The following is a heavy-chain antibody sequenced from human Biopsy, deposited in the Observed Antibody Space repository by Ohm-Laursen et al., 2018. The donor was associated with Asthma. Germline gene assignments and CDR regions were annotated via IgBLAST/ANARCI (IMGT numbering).Heavy chain of an antibody. CDR2: ISVYNGNT. CDR3: ARAVDYSHYYGIDV. V-gene: IGHV1-18*01. J-gene: IGHJ6*02. CDR1: GYTFISAG. D-gene: IGHD3-10*01. Sequence: GASVKVSCNTSGYTFISAGITWVRQAPGQGLEWMGWISVYNGNTKVAQKLQDRVTMITDTSTSTAYMELRSLRSDDTAVYFCARAVDYSHYYGIDVWGQGTTVTVS.